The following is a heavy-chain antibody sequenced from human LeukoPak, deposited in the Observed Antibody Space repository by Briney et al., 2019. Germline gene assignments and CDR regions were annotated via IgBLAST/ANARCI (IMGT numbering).Heavy chain of an antibody. CDR1: GFTFSSYA. V-gene: IGHV3-23*01. CDR3: EKSVMIVVVTSNYFDY. D-gene: IGHD3-22*01. CDR2: ISGSGGST. J-gene: IGHJ4*02. Sequence: GGSLRLSCAASGFTFSSYAMSWVRQAPGKGLEWVSAISGSGGSTYYADSVKGRFTISRDNSKNTLYLQMNSLRAEDTAVYYCEKSVMIVVVTSNYFDYWGQGTLVTVSS.